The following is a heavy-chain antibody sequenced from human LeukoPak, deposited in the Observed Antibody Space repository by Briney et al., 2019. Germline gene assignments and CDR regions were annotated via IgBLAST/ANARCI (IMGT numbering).Heavy chain of an antibody. CDR2: IYYSEST. CDR1: GGSMSSSSYY. D-gene: IGHD5-18*01. V-gene: IGHV4-39*07. CDR3: ARVSSYGSYPDY. J-gene: IGHJ4*02. Sequence: SETLSLTCTVSGGSMSSSSYYWGWIRQPPGKGLEWIGSIYYSESTYQNPSLKSRVTISVDTSKNQFSLKLSSVTAADTAVYYCARVSSYGSYPDYWGQGILVIVSS.